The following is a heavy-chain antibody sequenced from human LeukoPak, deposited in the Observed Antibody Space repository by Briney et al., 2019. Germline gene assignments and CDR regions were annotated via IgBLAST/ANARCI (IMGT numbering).Heavy chain of an antibody. D-gene: IGHD4-17*01. CDR3: ARASGDYDRGFDY. CDR1: GFTFSSYA. Sequence: PGGSLRLSCAASGFTFSSYAMSWVRQAPGKGLEWVSYISSSGSTIYYADSVKGRFTISRDNAKNSLYLQMNSLRAEDTAVYYCARASGDYDRGFDYWGQGTLVTVSS. J-gene: IGHJ4*02. CDR2: ISSSGSTI. V-gene: IGHV3-48*04.